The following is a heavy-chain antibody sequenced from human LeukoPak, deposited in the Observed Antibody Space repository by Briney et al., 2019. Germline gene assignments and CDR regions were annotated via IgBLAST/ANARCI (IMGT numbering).Heavy chain of an antibody. CDR1: DGSISSYY. J-gene: IGHJ5*02. V-gene: IGHV4-59*01. CDR3: ARVAAAGQNWFDP. Sequence: SETLSLTCTVSDGSISSYYWSWIRQPPGKGLEWIGYIYYSGSTNYNPSLKSRVTISVDTSKNQFSLKLSSVTAADTAVYYCARVAAAGQNWFDPWGQGTLVTVSS. CDR2: IYYSGST. D-gene: IGHD6-13*01.